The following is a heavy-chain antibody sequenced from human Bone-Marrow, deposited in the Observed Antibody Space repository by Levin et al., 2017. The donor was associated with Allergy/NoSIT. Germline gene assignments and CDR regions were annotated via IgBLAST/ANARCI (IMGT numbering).Heavy chain of an antibody. J-gene: IGHJ4*02. V-gene: IGHV1-2*06. CDR3: ARVLVATTDPFDY. CDR2: INPNSGGT. CDR1: GYTFTGYY. D-gene: IGHD5-12*01. Sequence: ASVKVSCKASGYTFTGYYMHWVRQAPGQGLEWMGRINPNSGGTNYAQKFQGRVTMTRDTSISTAYMELSRLRSDDTAVYYCARVLVATTDPFDYWGQGTLVTVSS.